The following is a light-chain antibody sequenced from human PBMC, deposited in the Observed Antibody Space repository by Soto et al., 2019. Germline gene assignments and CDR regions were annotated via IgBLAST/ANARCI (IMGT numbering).Light chain of an antibody. Sequence: QSALTQPASVSGSPGPSITISCTGTSSDVGGYNYVAWYQQHPGKAPKLMIYEVSNRPSGVSNRFSGSKSGNTASLTISGLQAEDEADYYCISYTSRSPYVFGSGTKLTVL. CDR1: SSDVGGYNY. CDR2: EVS. J-gene: IGLJ1*01. V-gene: IGLV2-14*01. CDR3: ISYTSRSPYV.